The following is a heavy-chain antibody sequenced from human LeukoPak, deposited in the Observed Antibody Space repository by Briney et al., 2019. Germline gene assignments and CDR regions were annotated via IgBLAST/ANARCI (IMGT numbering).Heavy chain of an antibody. CDR1: GFTFGDYG. CDR3: TRSRRVYCGGDCYSFDY. J-gene: IGHJ4*02. D-gene: IGHD2-21*02. Sequence: GVLKLSCTVSGFTFGDYGMSWFRQAPGKGLEWVGFIRSKAYGGTTEYAASVKGRFTISRDDSKSIAYLQMNSLKTEDTAVYYCTRSRRVYCGGDCYSFDYRGQGTLVTVSS. CDR2: IRSKAYGGTT. V-gene: IGHV3-49*03.